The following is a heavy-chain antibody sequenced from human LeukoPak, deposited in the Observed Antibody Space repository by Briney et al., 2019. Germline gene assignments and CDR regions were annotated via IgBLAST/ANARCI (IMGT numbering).Heavy chain of an antibody. CDR3: ARYRNMVRGVIRPGMDV. J-gene: IGHJ6*02. V-gene: IGHV1-18*01. CDR2: ISAYNGNT. CDR1: GYTFTSYG. Sequence: EASVKVSCKASGYTFTSYGISWVRQAPGQGLEWMGWISAYNGNTNYAQKLQGRVTMTTDTSTSTAYMELRSLRSDDTAVYYCARYRNMVRGVIRPGMDVWGQGTTVTVSS. D-gene: IGHD3-10*01.